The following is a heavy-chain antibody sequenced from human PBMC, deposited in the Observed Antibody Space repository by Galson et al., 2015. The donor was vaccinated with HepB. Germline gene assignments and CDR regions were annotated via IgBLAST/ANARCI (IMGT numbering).Heavy chain of an antibody. J-gene: IGHJ6*02. Sequence: SVKVSCKASGYTFTNYGISWVRQAPGQGLEWLGWISAYNGDTGYSQKFQGRVTMTTDTSTSTAYMELRSLRSDDTAVYYCARDEAVAGRTRYYGMDVLGQGTTVAVSS. V-gene: IGHV1-18*01. D-gene: IGHD6-19*01. CDR2: ISAYNGDT. CDR1: GYTFTNYG. CDR3: ARDEAVAGRTRYYGMDV.